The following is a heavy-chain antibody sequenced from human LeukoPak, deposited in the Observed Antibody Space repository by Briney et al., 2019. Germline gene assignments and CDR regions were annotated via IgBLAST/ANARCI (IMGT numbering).Heavy chain of an antibody. Sequence: SETLSLTCAVYGGSFSGYYWSWIRQPPGKGLEWIGDINHSGSTNYNPSLKSRVTISVDTSKNQFSLKLSSVTAADTAVYYCARGRMYTVRGTFDYWGQGTLVTVSS. CDR1: GGSFSGYY. D-gene: IGHD3-10*01. CDR2: INHSGST. CDR3: ARGRMYTVRGTFDY. J-gene: IGHJ4*02. V-gene: IGHV4-34*01.